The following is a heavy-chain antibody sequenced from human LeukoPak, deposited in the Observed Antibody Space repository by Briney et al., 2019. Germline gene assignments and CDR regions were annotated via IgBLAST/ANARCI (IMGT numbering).Heavy chain of an antibody. V-gene: IGHV3-23*01. J-gene: IGHJ4*02. D-gene: IGHD3-10*01. CDR1: GFSFNNYA. CDR3: AKNIGGLDY. Sequence: GKSLRLSCAASGFSFNNYAMYWVRQAPGKGLEWVSGISGSDGSTYHADSVKGRFTISRDNSKNTLYLQMNSLRGEDTAVYYCAKNIGGLDYWGRGTLVTVSS. CDR2: ISGSDGST.